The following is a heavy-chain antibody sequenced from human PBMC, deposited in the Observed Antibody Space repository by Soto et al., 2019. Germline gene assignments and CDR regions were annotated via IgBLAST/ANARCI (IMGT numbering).Heavy chain of an antibody. D-gene: IGHD2-8*02. J-gene: IGHJ4*02. Sequence: PSETLSLTCAVSGGSISSGGYSWSWTRQPPGKGLEWIGYIYHSGSTYYNPSLKSRVTISVDRSKNQFSLKLTSVTAADTAVYYCARDQITGLFDYWGQGTLVTVSS. CDR2: IYHSGST. V-gene: IGHV4-30-2*01. CDR1: GGSISSGGYS. CDR3: ARDQITGLFDY.